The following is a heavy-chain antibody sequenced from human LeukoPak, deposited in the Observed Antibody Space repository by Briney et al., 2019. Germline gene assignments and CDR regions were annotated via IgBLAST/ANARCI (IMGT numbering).Heavy chain of an antibody. J-gene: IGHJ4*02. Sequence: SETLSLACAVYGGSFRGYYWSWIRQPPGKGLEWIGEINHSGSSNYNPSLKSRVTISLDTSKNQFSLNLSSVTAADTAVYYCAIGYCSSTSCYKGYWGQGTLVTVSS. V-gene: IGHV4-34*01. D-gene: IGHD2-2*02. CDR3: AIGYCSSTSCYKGY. CDR1: GGSFRGYY. CDR2: INHSGSS.